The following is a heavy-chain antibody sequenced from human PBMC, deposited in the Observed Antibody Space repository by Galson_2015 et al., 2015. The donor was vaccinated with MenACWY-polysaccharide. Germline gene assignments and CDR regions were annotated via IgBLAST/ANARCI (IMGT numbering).Heavy chain of an antibody. CDR3: VRASEGLGGGAHFGP. J-gene: IGHJ5*02. D-gene: IGHD1-26*01. CDR1: GGSITSYL. Sequence: SETLSLTCTVSGGSITSYLWGWVRQPPGKGLEWIGNIHYRGSTYYNPSLKSRVTISRDTSKNQFSLNLSSVTAADTAVYYCVRASEGLGGGAHFGPWGQGTLVTVSS. CDR2: IHYRGST. V-gene: IGHV4-59*01.